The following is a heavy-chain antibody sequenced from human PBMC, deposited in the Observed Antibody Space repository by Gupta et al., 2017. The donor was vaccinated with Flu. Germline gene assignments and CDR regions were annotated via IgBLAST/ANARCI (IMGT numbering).Heavy chain of an antibody. CDR3: VKGGPLARIPDY. D-gene: IGHD3-3*02. Sequence: TFSCCSMAWVRQAPGTGLQWVSSINSDGNTYYTDSVKGRFIISRDYSKNILYLEMNSLAAEDTAIYYCVKGGPLARIPDYWGQGALVTVSS. J-gene: IGHJ4*02. CDR1: TFSCCS. CDR2: INSDGNT. V-gene: IGHV3-23*01.